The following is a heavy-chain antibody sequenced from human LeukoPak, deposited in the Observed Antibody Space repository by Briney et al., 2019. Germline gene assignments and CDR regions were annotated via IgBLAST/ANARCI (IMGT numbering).Heavy chain of an antibody. Sequence: SETLSLTCTVSGGSISSYYWSWIRQPAGKGLEWIGRIYTSGSTNYNPSLKSRGTTSVETSTNKSSLQLSSVTTADATVSYCAGISTKKYYYMDVWGKGTTVTVSS. V-gene: IGHV4-4*07. CDR3: AGISTKKYYYMDV. J-gene: IGHJ6*03. CDR1: GGSISSYY. CDR2: IYTSGST. D-gene: IGHD1-14*01.